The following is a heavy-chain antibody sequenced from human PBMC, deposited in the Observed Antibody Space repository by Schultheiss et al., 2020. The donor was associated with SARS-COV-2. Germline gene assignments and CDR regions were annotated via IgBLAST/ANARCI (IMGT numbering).Heavy chain of an antibody. CDR3: AAIEVAGTRRFDP. CDR2: ISGSGGST. Sequence: GESLKISCAASGFTVSSNYMSWVRQAPGKGLEWVSAISGSGGSTYYADSVKGRFTISRDNTKNTLYLQMNSLRADDTAVYYCAAIEVAGTRRFDPWGQGTLVTVSS. CDR1: GFTVSSNY. J-gene: IGHJ5*02. D-gene: IGHD6-19*01. V-gene: IGHV3-23*01.